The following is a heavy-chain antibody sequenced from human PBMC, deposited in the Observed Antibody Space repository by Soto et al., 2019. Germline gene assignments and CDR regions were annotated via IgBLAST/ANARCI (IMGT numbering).Heavy chain of an antibody. CDR1: GLTFSNYA. Sequence: GGSLRLSCATSGLTFSNYAMSWVRQAPGGGLEWVSSMSGSSSTTYYADSVRGRFTISRDRSKNTLYLQMSSLRAEDTALYYCAKNQERELPRVIDFWGQGTPVTVSS. V-gene: IGHV3-23*01. D-gene: IGHD1-7*01. J-gene: IGHJ4*02. CDR2: MSGSSSTT. CDR3: AKNQERELPRVIDF.